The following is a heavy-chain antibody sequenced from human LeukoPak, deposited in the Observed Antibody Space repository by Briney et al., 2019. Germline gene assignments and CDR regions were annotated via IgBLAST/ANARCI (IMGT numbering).Heavy chain of an antibody. V-gene: IGHV3-30*04. Sequence: PGGSLRLSCAASGFTFSSYEMNWVRQAPGKGLEWVAVISYDGSKKYYADSVKGRFTISRDNSNNTLYVQMDSLRAEDTAVYYCARWKSLKGTLDYWGQGTLLTVSS. D-gene: IGHD1-7*01. CDR1: GFTFSSYE. CDR2: ISYDGSKK. CDR3: ARWKSLKGTLDY. J-gene: IGHJ4*02.